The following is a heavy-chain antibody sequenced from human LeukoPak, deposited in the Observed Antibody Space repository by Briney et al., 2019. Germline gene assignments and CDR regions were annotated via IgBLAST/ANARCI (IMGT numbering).Heavy chain of an antibody. D-gene: IGHD2-15*01. CDR1: GGSISSSSYY. Sequence: SETLSLTCTVSGGSISSSSYYWGWIRQPPGMGLEWIGTIYYSGSTSYNPSLKSRVTISVDTAKNQFSLKLTSVTATDTAVYYCARLDRGGYCSGGSCYAFDYWGQGTLVTVSS. V-gene: IGHV4-39*01. CDR3: ARLDRGGYCSGGSCYAFDY. CDR2: IYYSGST. J-gene: IGHJ4*02.